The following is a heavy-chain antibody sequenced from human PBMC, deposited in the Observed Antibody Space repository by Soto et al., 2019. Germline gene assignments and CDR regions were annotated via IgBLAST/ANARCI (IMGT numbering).Heavy chain of an antibody. CDR2: IKQDGSEK. Sequence: GGSLRLSCAASGFTFSSYWMSWVRQAPGKGLEWVANIKQDGSEKYYVDSVKGRFTISRDNAKNSLYLQMNSLRAEDTAVYYCARDKSYSSGWSANWFDPWGQGTLVTVSS. V-gene: IGHV3-7*01. D-gene: IGHD6-19*01. J-gene: IGHJ5*02. CDR3: ARDKSYSSGWSANWFDP. CDR1: GFTFSSYW.